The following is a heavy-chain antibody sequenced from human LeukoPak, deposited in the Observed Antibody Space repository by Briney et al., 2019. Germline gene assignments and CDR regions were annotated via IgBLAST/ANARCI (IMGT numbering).Heavy chain of an antibody. V-gene: IGHV4-30-4*08. CDR2: IYYSGSA. CDR3: ARTTMESRNFDY. CDR1: GDSISSGDDY. D-gene: IGHD4-11*01. J-gene: IGHJ4*02. Sequence: PSQTLSLTCTVSGDSISSGDDYWSWIRQPPGKGLEWIGYIYYSGSAHYNPSLKSRITISVDTSKNQFSLKLSSVTAADTAVYYCARTTMESRNFDYWGQGTLVTVSS.